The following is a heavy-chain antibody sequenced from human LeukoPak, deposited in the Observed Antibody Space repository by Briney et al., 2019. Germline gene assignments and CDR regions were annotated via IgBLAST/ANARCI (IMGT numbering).Heavy chain of an antibody. CDR1: GFTFVSYA. V-gene: IGHV3-48*03. Sequence: GGSLRLSCAASGFTFVSYAMNRVRQAPGKGLKWVSCISSSSSIIYYTDSVKGRFTISRDNARNSLYVQMNSLRAEDTAVYYCARGGPGYSFDYWGQGTLVTVSS. CDR2: ISSSSSII. CDR3: ARGGPGYSFDY. D-gene: IGHD5-18*01. J-gene: IGHJ4*02.